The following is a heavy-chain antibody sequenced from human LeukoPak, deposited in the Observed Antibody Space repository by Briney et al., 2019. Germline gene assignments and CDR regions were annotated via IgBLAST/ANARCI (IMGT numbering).Heavy chain of an antibody. CDR3: ARDARHMHDFWSGYPLYYFDY. J-gene: IGHJ4*02. CDR2: IIPIFGTA. CDR1: GGTFSSYA. Sequence: GASVKVSCKASGGTFSSYAISWVRQAPGQGLEWMGGIIPIFGTANYAQKFQGRVTITADESTSTAYMELSSLRSEDTAVYYCARDARHMHDFWSGYPLYYFDYWGQGTLVTVSS. V-gene: IGHV1-69*13. D-gene: IGHD3-3*01.